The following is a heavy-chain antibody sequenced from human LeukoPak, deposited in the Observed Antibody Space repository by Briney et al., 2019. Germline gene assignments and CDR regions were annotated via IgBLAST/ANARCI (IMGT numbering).Heavy chain of an antibody. Sequence: GGSLRLSCAASGFTFSSYAMNWVRQAPGKGLEWASALSGSGANTYYADSVKGRFTISRDNSKNTLYLQMNSLRAEDTAVYYCAKDGDSHSPPYYFDYWGQGTLVTVSS. J-gene: IGHJ4*02. CDR3: AKDGDSHSPPYYFDY. CDR2: LSGSGANT. V-gene: IGHV3-23*01. CDR1: GFTFSSYA. D-gene: IGHD2-21*01.